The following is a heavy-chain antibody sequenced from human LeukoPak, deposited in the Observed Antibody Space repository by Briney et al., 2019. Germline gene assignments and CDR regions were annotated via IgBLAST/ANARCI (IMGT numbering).Heavy chain of an antibody. CDR1: GGSITSGSGRVS. CDR3: ARVVVDVTRWFDP. Sequence: PSQTLSLTCAVSGGSITSGSGRVSWSWVRQPPGKGLEWIGYSYHGGSTHYNPSLKSRVTISVDRSKNQFSLKLNSVTAADTAVYYRARVVVDVTRWFDPWGQGTLVTVSS. V-gene: IGHV4-30-2*01. D-gene: IGHD2-15*01. CDR2: SYHGGST. J-gene: IGHJ5*02.